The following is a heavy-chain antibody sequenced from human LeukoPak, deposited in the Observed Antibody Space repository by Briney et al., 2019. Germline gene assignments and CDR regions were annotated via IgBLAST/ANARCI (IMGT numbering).Heavy chain of an antibody. Sequence: SETLSLTCAVYGGSFSGYYWSWIRQPPGKGLEWIGEINHSGSTNYNPSLKSRVTISVDTSKNQFSLKLSSVTAADTAVYYCARMVRGVITLVDYWGQGTLVTVSS. CDR3: ARMVRGVITLVDY. D-gene: IGHD3-10*01. CDR2: INHSGST. J-gene: IGHJ4*02. CDR1: GGSFSGYY. V-gene: IGHV4-34*01.